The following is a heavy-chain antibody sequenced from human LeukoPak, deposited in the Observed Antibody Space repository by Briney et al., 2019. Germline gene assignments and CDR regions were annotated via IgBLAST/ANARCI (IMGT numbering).Heavy chain of an antibody. CDR1: GFTFSSYA. CDR3: AKESAYSSSWYSSD. J-gene: IGHJ4*02. D-gene: IGHD6-13*01. CDR2: ISGSGGST. V-gene: IGHV3-23*01. Sequence: GESLRLSCAASGFTFSSYAMSWVRQAPGKGLEWVSAISGSGGSTYYADSVKGRFTISRDNSKNTLYLQMNSLRAEDTAVYYCAKESAYSSSWYSSDWGQGTLVTVSS.